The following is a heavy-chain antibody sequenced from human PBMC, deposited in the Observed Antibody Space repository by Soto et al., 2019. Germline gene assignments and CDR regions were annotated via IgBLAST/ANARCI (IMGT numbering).Heavy chain of an antibody. D-gene: IGHD3-22*01. J-gene: IGHJ4*02. CDR1: GFTFSSYA. CDR3: AMVEYYDDSSGYYDIDY. CDR2: ISGSGGST. V-gene: IGHV3-23*01. Sequence: PGGSLRLSCAASGFTFSSYAMSWVRQAPGKGLEWVSAISGSGGSTYYADSVKGRFTISRDNSKNTLYLQMNSLRAEDTAVYYCAMVEYYDDSSGYYDIDYWGQGTLVTVSS.